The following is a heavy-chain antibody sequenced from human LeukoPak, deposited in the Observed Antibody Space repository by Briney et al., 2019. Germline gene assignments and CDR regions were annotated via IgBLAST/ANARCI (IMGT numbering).Heavy chain of an antibody. CDR2: IYTSGST. Sequence: SETLSLTCTVSGGSISSYYWSWIRQPAGKALEWIGRIYTSGSTNYNPSLKSRVTVSVDTSKNRFSLKLSSVTAADTAVYFCAREVGIQLWIFDCWGQGTLVSVSS. V-gene: IGHV4-4*07. J-gene: IGHJ4*02. CDR3: AREVGIQLWIFDC. D-gene: IGHD5-18*01. CDR1: GGSISSYY.